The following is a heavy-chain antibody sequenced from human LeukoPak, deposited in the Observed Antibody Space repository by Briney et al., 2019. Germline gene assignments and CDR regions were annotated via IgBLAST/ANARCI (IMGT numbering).Heavy chain of an antibody. Sequence: PSETLSLTCTVSGGSISSYYWSWIRQPPGKGLEWIGYIYYSGSTNYNPSLKSRVTISVDTSKNQFSLKLSSVTAADTAVYYCASGPYDSSGYWGQGTLVTVSS. V-gene: IGHV4-59*01. D-gene: IGHD3-22*01. CDR3: ASGPYDSSGY. CDR2: IYYSGST. CDR1: GGSISSYY. J-gene: IGHJ4*02.